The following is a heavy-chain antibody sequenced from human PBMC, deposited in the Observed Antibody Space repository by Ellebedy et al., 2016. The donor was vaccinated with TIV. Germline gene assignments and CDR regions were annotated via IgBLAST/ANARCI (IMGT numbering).Heavy chain of an antibody. CDR1: GGSINSSNYY. J-gene: IGHJ4*02. D-gene: IGHD2-8*01. CDR3: AITYSPHCTNGVCYMAYYFDY. CDR2: IYYSGST. V-gene: IGHV4-39*01. Sequence: MPSETLSLTCTVSGGSINSSNYYWGWIRQPPGKGLEWIGSIYYSGSTYYNPSLKSRVTISVDTSNNQFSLKLSSVTAADTAVYYCAITYSPHCTNGVCYMAYYFDYWGQGTLVTVSS.